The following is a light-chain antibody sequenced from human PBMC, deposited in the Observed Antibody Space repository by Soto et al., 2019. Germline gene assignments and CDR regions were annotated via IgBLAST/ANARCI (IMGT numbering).Light chain of an antibody. Sequence: EIVLTHSRATLSLSPCEGATLSFSASQSVSSYLAWYQQKPGQAPRLLIYDASNRATGIPARFSGSGSGTDFTLTISRLEPEDFAVYYCQQYGSSPPYTFGQGTRLEIK. CDR1: QSVSSY. CDR3: QQYGSSPPYT. CDR2: DAS. V-gene: IGKV3-20*01. J-gene: IGKJ5*01.